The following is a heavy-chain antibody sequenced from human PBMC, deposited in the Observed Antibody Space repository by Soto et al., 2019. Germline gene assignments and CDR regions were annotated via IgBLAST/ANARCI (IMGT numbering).Heavy chain of an antibody. CDR2: INHSGST. CDR3: ARVDLLRFLEWFLPGVGWFDP. CDR1: SGSISSSNW. Sequence: PSETLSLTCAVSSGSISSSNWWSWVRQPPGKGLEWIGEINHSGSTNYNPSLKSRVTISVDTSKNQSSLKLSSVTAADTAVYYCARVDLLRFLEWFLPGVGWFDPWGQGTLVTVSS. V-gene: IGHV4-4*02. J-gene: IGHJ5*02. D-gene: IGHD3-3*01.